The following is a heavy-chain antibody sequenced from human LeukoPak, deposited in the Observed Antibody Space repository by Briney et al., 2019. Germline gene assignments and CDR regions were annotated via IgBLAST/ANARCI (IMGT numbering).Heavy chain of an antibody. J-gene: IGHJ3*02. CDR2: INPNSGGT. CDR1: GYTFTGYY. CDR3: ARDRDPTMIVVEYAFDI. Sequence: ASVKVSCKASGYTFTGYYMHWVRQAPGQGLEWMVWINPNSGGTNYAQKYQGRVTMTRDTSISTAYMELSRLRSDDTAVYYCARDRDPTMIVVEYAFDIWGQGTMVTVSS. D-gene: IGHD3-22*01. V-gene: IGHV1-2*02.